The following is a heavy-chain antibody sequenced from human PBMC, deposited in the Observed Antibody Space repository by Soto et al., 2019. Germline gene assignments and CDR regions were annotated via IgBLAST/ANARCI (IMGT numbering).Heavy chain of an antibody. D-gene: IGHD6-19*01. V-gene: IGHV4-34*01. J-gene: IGHJ4*02. CDR2: INHSGST. CDR3: ARRAVARQDFDY. Sequence: QPPGKGLEWIGEINHSGSTNYNPSLKSRVTISVDTSKNQFSLKLSSVTAADTAVYSCARRAVARQDFDYWGQGTLVTVSS.